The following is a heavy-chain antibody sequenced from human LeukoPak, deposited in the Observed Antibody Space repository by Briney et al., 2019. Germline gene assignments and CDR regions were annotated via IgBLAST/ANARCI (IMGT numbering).Heavy chain of an antibody. J-gene: IGHJ4*02. CDR1: GFTFSSYS. D-gene: IGHD3-22*01. V-gene: IGHV3-21*04. Sequence: GGSLRLSCAASGFTFSSYSMNWVRQAPGKGLEWVSSISSSSSYIYYADSVKGRFTISRDNAKNSLYLQMNSLRAEDTALYYCAKMGVRSYYDSGGFDYWGQGTLVTVSS. CDR3: AKMGVRSYYDSGGFDY. CDR2: ISSSSSYI.